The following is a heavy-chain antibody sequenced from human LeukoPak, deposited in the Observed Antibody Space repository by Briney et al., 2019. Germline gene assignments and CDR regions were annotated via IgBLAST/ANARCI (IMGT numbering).Heavy chain of an antibody. Sequence: GGSLRLSCAASGFTFSNYWMHWVRQDPLKGLVWVSRINSDGGSTGYADSVKGRFTISRDNAKNTLYLQMNSLRAEDTALYYCARGGTCGSLIYWGQGTLVTVSS. CDR3: ARGGTCGSLIY. D-gene: IGHD3-16*01. V-gene: IGHV3-74*01. CDR1: GFTFSNYW. J-gene: IGHJ4*02. CDR2: INSDGGST.